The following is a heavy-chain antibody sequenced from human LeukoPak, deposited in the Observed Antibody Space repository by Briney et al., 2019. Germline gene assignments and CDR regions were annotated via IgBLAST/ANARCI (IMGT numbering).Heavy chain of an antibody. CDR2: ISYDGSNK. CDR1: GFTFSSYG. Sequence: GGSLRLSCAASGFTFSSYGMHWVRQAPGKGLEWVAVISYDGSNKYYADSVKGRFTISRDNSKNTLYLQMNSLRAEGTAVYYCAKAIRGGFDYWGQGTLVTVSS. CDR3: AKAIRGGFDY. J-gene: IGHJ4*02. V-gene: IGHV3-30*18. D-gene: IGHD3-16*01.